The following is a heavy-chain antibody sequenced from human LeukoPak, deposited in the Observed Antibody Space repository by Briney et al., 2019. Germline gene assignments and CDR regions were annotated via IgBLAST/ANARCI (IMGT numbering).Heavy chain of an antibody. V-gene: IGHV1-2*02. Sequence: ASVKVSCKASGYTFTGYHMHWVRQAPGQGLEWMGWINPNSGGTNYAQKFQGRVTMTRDTSISTAYMELSRLRSDDTAVYYCARDEYPYYYDSSGYYSAYWGQGTLVTVSS. J-gene: IGHJ4*02. D-gene: IGHD3-22*01. CDR2: INPNSGGT. CDR1: GYTFTGYH. CDR3: ARDEYPYYYDSSGYYSAY.